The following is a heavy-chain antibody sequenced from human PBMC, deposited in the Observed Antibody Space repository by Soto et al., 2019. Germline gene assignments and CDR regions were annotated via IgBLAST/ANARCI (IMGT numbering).Heavy chain of an antibody. Sequence: QVQLVQSGAEVKKPGASVKVSCKASGYTFTSYDINWVRQATGQGLEWMGWMNPNSGNTGYAQKFQGKVTMTRSTSLSTGYMELSSLRSEDTAVYYWAREKSGYYDYWGQGTLVTVSS. CDR1: GYTFTSYD. V-gene: IGHV1-8*01. D-gene: IGHD3-3*01. CDR2: MNPNSGNT. CDR3: AREKSGYYDY. J-gene: IGHJ4*02.